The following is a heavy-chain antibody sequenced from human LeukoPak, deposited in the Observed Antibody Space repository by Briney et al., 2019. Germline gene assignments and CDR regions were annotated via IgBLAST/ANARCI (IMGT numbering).Heavy chain of an antibody. V-gene: IGHV4-38-2*02. J-gene: IGHJ4*02. CDR2: INHSGST. Sequence: SETLSLTCTVSGYSISSGYYWSWIRQPPGKGLEWIGEINHSGSTNYNPSLKSRVTISVDTSKNQFSLKLSSVTAADTAVYYCARGLNYDFWSDRADYFDYWGQGTLVTVSS. D-gene: IGHD3-3*01. CDR3: ARGLNYDFWSDRADYFDY. CDR1: GYSISSGYY.